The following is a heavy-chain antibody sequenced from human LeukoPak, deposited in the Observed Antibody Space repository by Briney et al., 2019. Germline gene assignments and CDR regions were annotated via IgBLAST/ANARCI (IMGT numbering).Heavy chain of an antibody. CDR3: ARDRRRYGDYYFDY. CDR1: GYTFNGYY. D-gene: IGHD4-17*01. Sequence: ASVKVSCKASGYTFNGYYIHWVRQAPGQGLEWMGWINPNSGGTNYAQKFQGRVTMTRDTSISTAYMELSRLRSDDTAVFYCARDRRRYGDYYFDYWGQGTLVTVSS. CDR2: INPNSGGT. V-gene: IGHV1-2*02. J-gene: IGHJ4*02.